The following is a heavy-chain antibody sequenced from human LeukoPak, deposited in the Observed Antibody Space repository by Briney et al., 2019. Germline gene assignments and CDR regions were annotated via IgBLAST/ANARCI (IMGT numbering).Heavy chain of an antibody. CDR1: GFTFSNHN. CDR2: ISTTGAST. V-gene: IGHV3-23*01. Sequence: GGSLRLSCAASGFTFSNHNMNWVRQAPGKGLQWVSSISTTGASTYYADSVRGRFTISRDNFKNTVFLQMTSLRAEDTAVYYCAKEPYGSGSYYTPFDYWGQGTLVTVSS. D-gene: IGHD3-10*01. CDR3: AKEPYGSGSYYTPFDY. J-gene: IGHJ4*02.